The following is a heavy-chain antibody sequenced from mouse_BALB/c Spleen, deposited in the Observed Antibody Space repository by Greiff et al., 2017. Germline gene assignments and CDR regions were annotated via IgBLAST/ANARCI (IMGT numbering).Heavy chain of an antibody. Sequence: EVQRVESGGGLVQPGGSRKLSCAASGFTFSSFGMHWVRQAPEKGLEWVAYISSDSSTTYYADTVKGRFTISRDNPKNTVFLQMTSLRSEDTAMYYCARTGYGYDGRGAWFADWGQGTLVTVSA. D-gene: IGHD2-2*01. CDR2: ISSDSSTT. V-gene: IGHV5-17*02. CDR1: GFTFSSFG. J-gene: IGHJ3*01. CDR3: ARTGYGYDGRGAWFAD.